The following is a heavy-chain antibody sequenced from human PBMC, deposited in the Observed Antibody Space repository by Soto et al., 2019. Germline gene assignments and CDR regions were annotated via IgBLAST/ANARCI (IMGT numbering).Heavy chain of an antibody. CDR1: GGTFSSYA. D-gene: IGHD5-12*01. J-gene: IGHJ4*02. CDR3: ARERGGYNRGDFEF. CDR2: IIPSFGKG. Sequence: SVKVSCKXSGGTFSSYAISWVRQAPGQGLEWLGGIIPSFGKGNYQQNFQGRLTITADESTSTVYMELSGLTSGDTAVYYCARERGGYNRGDFEFWGQGTLVTVS. V-gene: IGHV1-69*13.